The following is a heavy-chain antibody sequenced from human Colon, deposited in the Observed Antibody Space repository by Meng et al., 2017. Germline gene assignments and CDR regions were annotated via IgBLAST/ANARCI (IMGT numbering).Heavy chain of an antibody. V-gene: IGHV4-59*08. D-gene: IGHD3-16*02. CDR2: NYYSGST. Sequence: GPSLVNTSEPLSLPSSVSGVSSSTYYWSWIRQPPGKGLEWIGNNYYSGSTNYNPSLASRVTISVDSSKNQFSLKLSSVTAADTAVYYCARHQNGGTYPLDYWGQGTLVTVSS. CDR3: ARHQNGGTYPLDY. CDR1: GVSSSTYY. J-gene: IGHJ4*02.